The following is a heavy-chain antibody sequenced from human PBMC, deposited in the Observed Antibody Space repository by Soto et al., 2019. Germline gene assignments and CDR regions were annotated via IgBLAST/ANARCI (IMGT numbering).Heavy chain of an antibody. CDR2: TRNKANSYAT. CDR3: VRDAGTGLGVD. V-gene: IGHV3-72*01. CDR1: GFTFSDYY. J-gene: IGHJ4*02. Sequence: PGGSLRLSCAASGFTFSDYYMDWVRQAPGKGLEWVGRTRNKANSYATDYAASVKGRFTISRDDSKNSLSLQMNSLKTEDTAVYYCVRDAGTGLGVDWGQGTLVTVSS. D-gene: IGHD3-10*01.